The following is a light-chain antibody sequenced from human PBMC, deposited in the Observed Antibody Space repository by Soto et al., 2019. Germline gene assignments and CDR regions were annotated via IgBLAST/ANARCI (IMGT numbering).Light chain of an antibody. CDR3: QQRKNWPPLT. CDR1: QSVSSY. CDR2: DAT. V-gene: IGKV3-11*01. Sequence: EIVLTQSPATLSVSPGERATLSCRASQSVSSYLAWYQQKPGQAPRLLIYDATNRATGIPSRFSGSGSGTYFTLTISSLEPEDFAVYYCQQRKNWPPLTFGGGTKVEIK. J-gene: IGKJ4*01.